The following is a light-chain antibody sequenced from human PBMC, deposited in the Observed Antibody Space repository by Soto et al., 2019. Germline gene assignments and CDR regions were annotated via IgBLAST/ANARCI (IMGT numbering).Light chain of an antibody. CDR3: AAWDDSLSGPT. CDR1: SSNIGSNT. J-gene: IGLJ3*02. Sequence: QSVLTQPPSASGAPGQRVTISCSGSSSNIGSNTVSWYQQLPGTAPKLLIYSDNQRPSGVPGRFSGSKSGTSASLAISGLQSEDESDYHCAAWDDSLSGPTFGGGTKLTVL. CDR2: SDN. V-gene: IGLV1-44*01.